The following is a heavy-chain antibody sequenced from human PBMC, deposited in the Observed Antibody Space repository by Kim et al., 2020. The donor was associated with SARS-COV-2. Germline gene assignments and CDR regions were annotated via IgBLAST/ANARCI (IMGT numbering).Heavy chain of an antibody. CDR1: GYTFTTQG. Sequence: ASVKVSCKASGYTFTTQGITWVRQAPGQGLEWMGYISAYRGNTKYAQKFQGRVTMTTDTSTSTAYMELRSLRSDDTAVYYCERAPVMDGVELPYGYYYHMDIWGKGTTVAVSS. CDR2: ISAYRGNT. V-gene: IGHV1-18*01. CDR3: ERAPVMDGVELPYGYYYHMDI. D-gene: IGHD1-7*01. J-gene: IGHJ6*03.